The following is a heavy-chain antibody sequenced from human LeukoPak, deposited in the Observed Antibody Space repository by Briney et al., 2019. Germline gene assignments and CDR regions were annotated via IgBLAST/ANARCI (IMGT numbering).Heavy chain of an antibody. D-gene: IGHD5-12*01. CDR3: ARALSRGYSGYDYGLGY. CDR1: GYTFINYG. CDR2: ISASNGNT. J-gene: IGHJ4*02. V-gene: IGHV1-18*01. Sequence: GASVKVSCKASGYTFINYGVTWVQQAPGQGLEWMGWISASNGNTNYAQKLRGRVTMTTETSTSTAYMELRSLRSDDTAVYYCARALSRGYSGYDYGLGYWGQGTLVTVSS.